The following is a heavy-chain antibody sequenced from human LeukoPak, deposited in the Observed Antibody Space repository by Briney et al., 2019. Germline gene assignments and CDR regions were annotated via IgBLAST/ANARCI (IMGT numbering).Heavy chain of an antibody. J-gene: IGHJ6*03. Sequence: ASVKVSCEASGYTFTSYDINWVRQATGQGLEWMGWMNPNSGNTGYAQKFQGRVTITRNTSISTAYMELSSLRSEDTAVYYCARGHLELVVVPAAMHYYYYMDVWGKGTTVTVSS. D-gene: IGHD2-2*01. CDR3: ARGHLELVVVPAAMHYYYYMDV. CDR2: MNPNSGNT. CDR1: GYTFTSYD. V-gene: IGHV1-8*03.